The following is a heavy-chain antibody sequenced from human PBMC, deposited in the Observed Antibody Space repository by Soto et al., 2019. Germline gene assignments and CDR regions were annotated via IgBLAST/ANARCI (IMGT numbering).Heavy chain of an antibody. Sequence: ASVKVSCKASGYTFTSYGISWVRQAPGQGLEWMGWISAYNGNTNYAQKLQGRVTMTTDTSTSTAYMELRSLRSDDTAVYYCARDMGFGELLGEYYYGMDVWGQGTTVTVSS. CDR2: ISAYNGNT. D-gene: IGHD3-10*01. CDR1: GYTFTSYG. CDR3: ARDMGFGELLGEYYYGMDV. V-gene: IGHV1-18*01. J-gene: IGHJ6*02.